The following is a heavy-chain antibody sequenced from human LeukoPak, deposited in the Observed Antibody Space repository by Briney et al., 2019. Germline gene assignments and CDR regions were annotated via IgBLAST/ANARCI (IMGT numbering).Heavy chain of an antibody. CDR3: ARDLPDYDSRKKARQLHY. CDR1: GGSISSYY. Sequence: SETLSLTCTVSGGSISSYYWSWIRQPAGKGLEWIGRIYTSGSTNYNPSLKSRVTMSVDTSKNQFSLKLSSVTAADTAVYYCARDLPDYDSRKKARQLHYWGEETLVSVSS. J-gene: IGHJ4*02. CDR2: IYTSGST. D-gene: IGHD3-22*01. V-gene: IGHV4-4*07.